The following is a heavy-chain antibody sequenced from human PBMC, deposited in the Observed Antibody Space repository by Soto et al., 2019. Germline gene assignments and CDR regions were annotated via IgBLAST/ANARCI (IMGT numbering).Heavy chain of an antibody. D-gene: IGHD6-6*01. Sequence: ASETLSLTCTVSGGSISSYYWSWIRQPPGKGLEWIGYIYYSGSTNYNPSLKSRVTISVDTSKNQFSLKLSSVTAADTAVYYCARQGGSYPPYWFDPWGQGTLVTVSS. CDR3: ARQGGSYPPYWFDP. J-gene: IGHJ5*02. V-gene: IGHV4-59*01. CDR1: GGSISSYY. CDR2: IYYSGST.